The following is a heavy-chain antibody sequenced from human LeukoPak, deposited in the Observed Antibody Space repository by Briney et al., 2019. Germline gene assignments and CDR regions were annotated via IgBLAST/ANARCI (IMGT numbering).Heavy chain of an antibody. CDR2: ITGSGSTM. V-gene: IGHV3-48*03. D-gene: IGHD4-23*01. CDR1: GFIFSNYE. CDR3: AKDSLLTVVSPVAAS. Sequence: PGGSLRLSCAASGFIFSNYEMNWARQAPGKGLEWLSFITGSGSTMYYADSVRGRFTISRDNAKNSLFLQMNALSVEDTAVYYCAKDSLLTVVSPVAASWGQGIQVTVSS. J-gene: IGHJ5*02.